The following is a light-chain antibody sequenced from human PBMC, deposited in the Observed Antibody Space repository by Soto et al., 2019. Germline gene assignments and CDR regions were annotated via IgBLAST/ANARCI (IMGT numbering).Light chain of an antibody. J-gene: IGKJ1*01. CDR3: QQYNTYV. CDR1: QSIASW. V-gene: IGKV1-5*01. Sequence: DIQMTQSPSTLSASVGARVTITCRASQSIASWLAWYQQKPGKAPELLIYDASSLKSGVPSRFSGSGSGTEFTLTISDLQPGDFATYFCQQYNTYVFGQGTKVDIK. CDR2: DAS.